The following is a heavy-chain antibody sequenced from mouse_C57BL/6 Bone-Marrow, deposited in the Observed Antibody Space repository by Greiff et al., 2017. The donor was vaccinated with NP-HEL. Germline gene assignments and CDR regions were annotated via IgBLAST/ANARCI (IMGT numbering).Heavy chain of an antibody. D-gene: IGHD1-1*01. CDR1: GYTFTDHT. CDR3: ARNPLDYGSLWYFDV. CDR2: IYPRDGST. Sequence: VKLQESDAELVKPGASVKISCKVSGYTFTDHTIHWMKQRPEQGLEWIGYIYPRDGSTKYNEKFKGKATLTADKSSSTAYMQLNSLTSEGSAVYVCARNPLDYGSLWYFDVWGTGTTVTVSS. J-gene: IGHJ1*03. V-gene: IGHV1-78*01.